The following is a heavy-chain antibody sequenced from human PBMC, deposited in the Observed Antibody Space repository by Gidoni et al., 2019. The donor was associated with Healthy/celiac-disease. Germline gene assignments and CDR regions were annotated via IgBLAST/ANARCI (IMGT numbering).Heavy chain of an antibody. V-gene: IGHV3-23*01. J-gene: IGHJ4*02. CDR1: GFTFSSYA. CDR3: AKGLFGGSVGATHDY. Sequence: EVQLLESGGGLVQPGGSLRLSCAASGFTFSSYAMSWVRQAPGQGLEWFSAISGSGGSTYYADSVKGRFTISRDNSKNTLYLQMNSLRAEDTAVYYCAKGLFGGSVGATHDYWGQGTLVTVSS. CDR2: ISGSGGST. D-gene: IGHD1-26*01.